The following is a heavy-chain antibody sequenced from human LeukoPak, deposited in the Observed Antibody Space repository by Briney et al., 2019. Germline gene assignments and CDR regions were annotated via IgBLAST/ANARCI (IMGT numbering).Heavy chain of an antibody. J-gene: IGHJ4*02. CDR1: GYTFSNYW. CDR3: VRRAWTGGFFDF. CDR2: IHPGDSDT. Sequence: GESLKISCQASGYTFSNYWIGWVRQKPGKGLEWMGIIHPGDSDTRHSPSFQGQVTISADKSTSSAYMQWNTLQASDTAIYYCVRRAWTGGFFDFWSQGTLVTISS. D-gene: IGHD3/OR15-3a*01. V-gene: IGHV5-51*01.